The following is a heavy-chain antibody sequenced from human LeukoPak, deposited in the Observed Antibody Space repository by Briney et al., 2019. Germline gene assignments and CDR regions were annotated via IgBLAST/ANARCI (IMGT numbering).Heavy chain of an antibody. Sequence: PGGSLRLSCAASGFTFSSYSMNWVRQAPGKGLEWVSSISSSSSYIYYADSVKGRFTISRDNAKNSLYLQMNSLRAEDTAVYYCARDELYCSSTNCYFSYWGQGTLVTVSS. V-gene: IGHV3-21*01. CDR3: ARDELYCSSTNCYFSY. CDR2: ISSSSSYI. CDR1: GFTFSSYS. J-gene: IGHJ4*02. D-gene: IGHD2-2*01.